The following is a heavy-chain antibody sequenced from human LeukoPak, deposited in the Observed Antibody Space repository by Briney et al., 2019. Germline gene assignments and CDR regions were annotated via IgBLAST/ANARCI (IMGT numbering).Heavy chain of an antibody. Sequence: SETLSLTCTVSGDSISSSNYYWGWIRQPPGKGLEWIGSIYYSGSTYYNPSLKSRVTISVDTSKNQFSLKLSSVTAADTAVYYCASNSRRYFDYWGQGTLVTVSS. CDR3: ASNSRRYFDY. CDR1: GDSISSSNYY. D-gene: IGHD4-23*01. J-gene: IGHJ4*02. CDR2: IYYSGST. V-gene: IGHV4-39*07.